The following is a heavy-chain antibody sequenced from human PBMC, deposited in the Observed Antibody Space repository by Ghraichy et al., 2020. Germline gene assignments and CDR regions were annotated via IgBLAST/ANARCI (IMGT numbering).Heavy chain of an antibody. Sequence: ASVKVSCKASGYTFTSYGISWVRQAPGQGLEWMGWISAYNGNTNYAQKLQGRVTMTTDTSTSTAYMELRSLRSDDTAVYYCARVRGDYYDSSYLDYWGQGTLVTVSS. D-gene: IGHD3-22*01. CDR1: GYTFTSYG. J-gene: IGHJ4*02. V-gene: IGHV1-18*01. CDR3: ARVRGDYYDSSYLDY. CDR2: ISAYNGNT.